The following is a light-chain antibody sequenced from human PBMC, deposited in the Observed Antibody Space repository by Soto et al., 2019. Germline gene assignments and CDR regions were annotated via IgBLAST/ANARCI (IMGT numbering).Light chain of an antibody. Sequence: QSVLTQPRSVSGSPGQSVTISCTGTSSDVGGYNYVSWYQHHPGKAPKLLIFEVIDRPSGVSDRFSGSKSGNTASLTISSLQFEDEADYYCCSYTTTYTLVFGGGTKLTVL. V-gene: IGLV2-11*01. J-gene: IGLJ3*02. CDR2: EVI. CDR3: CSYTTTYTLV. CDR1: SSDVGGYNY.